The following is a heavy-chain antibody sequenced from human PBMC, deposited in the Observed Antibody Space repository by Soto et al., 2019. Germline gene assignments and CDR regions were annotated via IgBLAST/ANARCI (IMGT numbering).Heavy chain of an antibody. D-gene: IGHD1-1*01. J-gene: IGHJ6*03. Sequence: PGESLKISCKGSGYSSTSYWIGWVRQMPGKGLEWMGIIYPGGSDTRYSPSFQGQVTISADKSISTAYLQWSSLKASDTAMYYCARQDVGKRVHYYMDVWGKGTTVPVSS. CDR2: IYPGGSDT. CDR1: GYSSTSYW. V-gene: IGHV5-51*01. CDR3: ARQDVGKRVHYYMDV.